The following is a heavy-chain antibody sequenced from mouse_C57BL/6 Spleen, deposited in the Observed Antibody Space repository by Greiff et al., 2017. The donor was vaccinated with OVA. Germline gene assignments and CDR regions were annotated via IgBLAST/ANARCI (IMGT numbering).Heavy chain of an antibody. CDR2: IYPRSGNT. Sequence: QVQLQHSGAELARPGASVKLSCKASGYTFTSYGISWVKQRTGQGLEWIGEIYPRSGNTYYNEKFKGKATLTADKSSSTAYMELRSLTSEDSAVYFCAREEITTGYFDYWGQGTTLTVSS. CDR3: AREEITTGYFDY. V-gene: IGHV1-81*01. J-gene: IGHJ2*01. D-gene: IGHD1-1*01. CDR1: GYTFTSYG.